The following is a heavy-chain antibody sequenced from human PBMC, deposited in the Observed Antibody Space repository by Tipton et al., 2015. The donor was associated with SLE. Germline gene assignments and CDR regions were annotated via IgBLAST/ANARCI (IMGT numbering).Heavy chain of an antibody. CDR1: GGSIRTYY. D-gene: IGHD3-3*01. CDR3: ARGSPFMEWERNWFDP. Sequence: TLSLTCSVSGGSIRTYYWSWIRQPPGKGLEWIGYMYYSGITNYNPSLYSRVTISVDTSKNQFSLKMNSVTAADTAVYYCARGSPFMEWERNWFDPWDQGTLVTVSS. J-gene: IGHJ5*02. V-gene: IGHV4-59*01. CDR2: MYYSGIT.